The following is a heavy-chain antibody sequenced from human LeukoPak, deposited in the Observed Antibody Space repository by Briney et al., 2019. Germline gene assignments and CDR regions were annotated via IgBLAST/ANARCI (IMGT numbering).Heavy chain of an antibody. J-gene: IGHJ6*02. V-gene: IGHV4-59*06. CDR1: GGSISSYY. CDR2: IYYSGST. CDR3: ARLKGSWFGEFRTHYYGMDV. D-gene: IGHD3-10*01. Sequence: SETLSLTCTVSGGSISSYYWSWIRQHPGKGLEWIGNIYYSGSTYYNPSLKSRVTISVDTSKNQFSLKLSSVTAADTAVYYCARLKGSWFGEFRTHYYGMDVWGQGTTVTVSS.